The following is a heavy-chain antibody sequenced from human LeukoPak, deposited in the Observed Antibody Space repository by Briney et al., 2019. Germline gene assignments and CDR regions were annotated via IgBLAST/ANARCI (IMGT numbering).Heavy chain of an antibody. D-gene: IGHD2-15*01. Sequence: GGSLRLSCVASGFTFSSYWMHWVRQVPGKGLVWVSRIKSDGNTTSYADSVKGRFTISRDNAKNTLYLQMNSLRAEDTAVYYCARAYCSGGSCYSCADYWGQGALVTVSS. CDR1: GFTFSSYW. J-gene: IGHJ4*02. CDR3: ARAYCSGGSCYSCADY. CDR2: IKSDGNTT. V-gene: IGHV3-74*01.